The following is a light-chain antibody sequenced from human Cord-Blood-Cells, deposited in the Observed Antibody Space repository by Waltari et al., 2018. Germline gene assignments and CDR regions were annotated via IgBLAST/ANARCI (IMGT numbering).Light chain of an antibody. J-gene: IGLJ2*01. CDR3: CSYAGSSTL. CDR1: SSDVGSYNL. Sequence: QSALTQPASVSGSPGQSITISCTGTSSDVGSYNLVSWYQQHPGKAPKLMIYEGSKRTSGVSNRFSGSKSGNTASLTISGLQAEDEADYYCCSYAGSSTLFGGGTKLTVL. CDR2: EGS. V-gene: IGLV2-23*01.